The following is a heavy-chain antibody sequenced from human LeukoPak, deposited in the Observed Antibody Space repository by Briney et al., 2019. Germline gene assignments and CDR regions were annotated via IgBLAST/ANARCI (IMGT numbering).Heavy chain of an antibody. J-gene: IGHJ4*02. Sequence: GGSLRLSCAASGFTFSSYGMHWVRQAPGKGLEWVAFIRYDGSKKHYADSVKGRFTISRDNSKKTLFLQMNSLRDEDTAVYYCAKDPSTIYSSGLDYWGQGVLVTVPS. V-gene: IGHV3-30*02. CDR3: AKDPSTIYSSGLDY. D-gene: IGHD6-19*01. CDR2: IRYDGSKK. CDR1: GFTFSSYG.